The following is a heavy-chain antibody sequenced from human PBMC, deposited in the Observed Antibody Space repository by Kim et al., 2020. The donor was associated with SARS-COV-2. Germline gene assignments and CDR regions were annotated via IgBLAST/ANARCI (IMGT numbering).Heavy chain of an antibody. J-gene: IGHJ3*02. CDR3: ARYCSGGSCSTPLAFDI. D-gene: IGHD2-15*01. V-gene: IGHV4-59*10. Sequence: LKSRVTISVATSKNQFSLKLSSVTAADTAVYYCARYCSGGSCSTPLAFDIWGQGTMVTVSS.